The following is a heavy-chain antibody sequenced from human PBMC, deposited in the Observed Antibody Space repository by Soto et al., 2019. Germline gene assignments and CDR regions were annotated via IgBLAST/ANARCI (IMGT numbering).Heavy chain of an antibody. Sequence: SVKVSCKASGFTFTSSAMQWVRQARGQRLEWIGWIVVGSGNTNYAQKFQERVTITRDMSTSTAYMELSSLRSEDTAVYYCAALYPGIAVAGPDAFDIWGQGTMVTVSS. CDR2: IVVGSGNT. CDR1: GFTFTSSA. V-gene: IGHV1-58*02. D-gene: IGHD6-19*01. J-gene: IGHJ3*02. CDR3: AALYPGIAVAGPDAFDI.